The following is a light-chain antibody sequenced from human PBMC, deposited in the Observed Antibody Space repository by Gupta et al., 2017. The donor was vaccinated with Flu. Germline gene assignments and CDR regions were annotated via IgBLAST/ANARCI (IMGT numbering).Light chain of an antibody. CDR1: RSDVGAYNF. CDR2: EVS. Sequence: QSALTQPASVSGSPGQSITISCTGTRSDVGAYNFVSWFQQHPGKAPKLIIYEVSNRPSGVSNRFSGSKSGNTASLTISGLQAEDEADYFCSSYTSSSTYVFGTGTKVPVL. CDR3: SSYTSSSTYV. J-gene: IGLJ1*01. V-gene: IGLV2-14*01.